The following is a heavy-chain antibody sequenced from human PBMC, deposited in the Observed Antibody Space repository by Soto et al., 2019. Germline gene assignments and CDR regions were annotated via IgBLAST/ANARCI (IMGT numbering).Heavy chain of an antibody. CDR3: VKGGCSGGSCYPLEY. D-gene: IGHD2-15*01. V-gene: IGHV3-23*01. Sequence: EVQLLESGGGLIQPGGSLRLSCAASGFSFRTYAMGWVRQAPGKGLEWVSTISGGGGSAYYTDSVKGRFTISRDNSKNTLSLRMKSLRAEDTAVYYCVKGGCSGGSCYPLEYWGQGTLVTVSS. CDR2: ISGGGGSA. J-gene: IGHJ4*02. CDR1: GFSFRTYA.